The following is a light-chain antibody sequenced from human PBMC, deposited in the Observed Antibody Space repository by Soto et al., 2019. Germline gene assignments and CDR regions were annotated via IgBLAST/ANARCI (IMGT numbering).Light chain of an antibody. Sequence: EIVMTQTPLSSPVTLGQPASISCRSSQSLLDSDGETYLSWLQQRPGQPPRLLIYKTSSRFSGVPERFSGSGAGTDFTLKISRVEVEDVGVYYCMQATQFPHTFGQGTKLEI. V-gene: IGKV2-24*01. CDR2: KTS. CDR3: MQATQFPHT. J-gene: IGKJ2*01. CDR1: QSLLDSDGETY.